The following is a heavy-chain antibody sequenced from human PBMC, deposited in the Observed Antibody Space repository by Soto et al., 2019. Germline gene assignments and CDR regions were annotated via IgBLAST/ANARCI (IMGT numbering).Heavy chain of an antibody. V-gene: IGHV1-8*01. CDR1: GYTFTSYD. J-gene: IGHJ5*02. CDR2: MNPNSGNT. CDR3: ARGSDNYDYCAGQRSPEGWFDP. Sequence: ASVKVSCKASGYTFTSYDINWVRQATGQGLEWMGWMNPNSGNTGYAQKFQGRVTMTRNTSISTAYMELSSLRSEDTAVYYCARGSDNYDYCAGQRSPEGWFDPWGQGTLVTVSS. D-gene: IGHD3-16*01.